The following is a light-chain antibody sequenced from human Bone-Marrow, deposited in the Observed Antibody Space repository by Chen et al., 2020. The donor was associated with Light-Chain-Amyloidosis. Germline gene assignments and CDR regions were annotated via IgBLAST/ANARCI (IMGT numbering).Light chain of an antibody. V-gene: IGLV2-14*03. CDR2: DVT. J-gene: IGLJ3*02. CDR3: SSYTVSSTWV. CDR1: RSDVGGYNF. Sequence: QSALTQPASVSGSPGQSLTISCTGSRSDVGGYNFVSWYQQLPGKAPKLLIYDVTNRPSGVSHRFSGSKSGNTASLTVSGLQAEDEADYYCSSYTVSSTWVFGGGTKLTVL.